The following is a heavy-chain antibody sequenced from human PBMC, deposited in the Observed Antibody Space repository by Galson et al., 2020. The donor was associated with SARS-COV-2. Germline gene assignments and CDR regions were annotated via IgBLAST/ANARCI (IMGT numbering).Heavy chain of an antibody. Sequence: TGGSLRLSCSASGFTFSTYPMHWVRQAPGKGLEYVSAISSNGGNTYHANSVKGRFTISRDNSKNTLYLQMSTLRPEDTAVYYCVRNGVPAATPDVYGWDVWGKGTSVPVPS. CDR2: ISSNGGNT. D-gene: IGHD2-2*01. V-gene: IGHV3-64D*08. J-gene: IGHJ6*04. CDR1: GFTFSTYP. CDR3: VRNGVPAATPDVYGWDV.